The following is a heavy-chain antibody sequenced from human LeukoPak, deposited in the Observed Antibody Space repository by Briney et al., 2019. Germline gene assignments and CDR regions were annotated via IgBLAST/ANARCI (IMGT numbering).Heavy chain of an antibody. D-gene: IGHD5-18*01. Sequence: PSQTLSLTCTVSGGSISSGSYYWSWIRQPAGKGLEWIGRIYTSGSTNYNPSLKSRVTISVDTSKNQFSLKLSSVTAADTAVYYCARGIQLFAPHYYYYMDVWGKGTTVTVSS. J-gene: IGHJ6*03. V-gene: IGHV4-61*02. CDR1: GGSISSGSYY. CDR2: IYTSGST. CDR3: ARGIQLFAPHYYYYMDV.